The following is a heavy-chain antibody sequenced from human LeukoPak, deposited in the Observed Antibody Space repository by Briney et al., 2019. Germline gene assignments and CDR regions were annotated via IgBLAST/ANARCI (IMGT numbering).Heavy chain of an antibody. Sequence: PGESLRLSCAASGFTFSSYAMSWVRQAPGKGLEWVSAINGGGSSTFYADSVKGRFTISRDNSKNTLYLQMDSLRVEDTAIYYCAKDRGYVNWFDPWGQGTLVTVSS. CDR3: AKDRGYVNWFDP. J-gene: IGHJ5*02. V-gene: IGHV3-23*01. CDR2: INGGGSST. CDR1: GFTFSSYA. D-gene: IGHD5-12*01.